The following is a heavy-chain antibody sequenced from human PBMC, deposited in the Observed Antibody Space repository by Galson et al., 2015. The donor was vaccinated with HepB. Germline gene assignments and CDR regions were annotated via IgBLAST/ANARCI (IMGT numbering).Heavy chain of an antibody. Sequence: SLRLSCAASGFTFSSYAMRWVRQAPGKGLEWVSYISSSGSTIYYADSVKGRFTISRDNAKNSLYLQMNSLRAEDTAVYYCARGGYSSSWNTYYYYYYMDVWGKGTTVTVSS. CDR3: ARGGYSSSWNTYYYYYYMDV. D-gene: IGHD6-13*01. CDR1: GFTFSSYA. J-gene: IGHJ6*03. CDR2: ISSSGSTI. V-gene: IGHV3-11*01.